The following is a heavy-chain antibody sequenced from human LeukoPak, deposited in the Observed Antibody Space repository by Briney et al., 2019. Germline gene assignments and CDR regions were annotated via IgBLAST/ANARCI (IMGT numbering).Heavy chain of an antibody. D-gene: IGHD6-19*01. J-gene: IGHJ5*02. CDR1: GFTFSSYS. CDR2: ISSSSSYI. Sequence: GGSLRLSCAASGFTFSSYSMNWVRQAPGKGLEWVSSISSSSSYIYYADSVKGRFTISRDNAKNSLHLQMNSLRAEDTAVYYCARGSGWYSSNWFDPWGQGTLVTVSS. CDR3: ARGSGWYSSNWFDP. V-gene: IGHV3-21*01.